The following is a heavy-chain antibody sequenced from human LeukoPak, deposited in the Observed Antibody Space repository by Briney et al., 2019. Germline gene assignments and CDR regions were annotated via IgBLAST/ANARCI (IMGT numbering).Heavy chain of an antibody. D-gene: IGHD2-15*01. J-gene: IGHJ4*02. CDR1: GYTFTGHY. CDR3: ARDGGYCSGGNCEAKIDY. V-gene: IGHV1-2*02. CDR2: INPNTDVT. Sequence: ASVKVSRKASGYTFTGHYMHWVRQAPGQGLEWMGWINPNTDVTEYAQKFQGRVTMTRDTSISTAYMEVSRLRSDDTALYYCARDGGYCSGGNCEAKIDYWGQGTLVTVSS.